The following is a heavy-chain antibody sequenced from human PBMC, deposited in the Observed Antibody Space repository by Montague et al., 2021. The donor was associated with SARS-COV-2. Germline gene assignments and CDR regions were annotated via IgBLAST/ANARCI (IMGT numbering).Heavy chain of an antibody. CDR1: GDSFNSPKYY. CDR3: ARGSYGSGSYHAFDI. V-gene: IGHV4-39*01. D-gene: IGHD3-10*01. Sequence: SETLSLTCTVSGDSFNSPKYYCAWIRQPPGKGLEWIGSSHYSGTTYDNPSLGSQVTISVDTSKTQFSLKMNSVTAADTAVYYCARGSYGSGSYHAFDIWSQGTVVAVSP. J-gene: IGHJ3*02. CDR2: SHYSGTT.